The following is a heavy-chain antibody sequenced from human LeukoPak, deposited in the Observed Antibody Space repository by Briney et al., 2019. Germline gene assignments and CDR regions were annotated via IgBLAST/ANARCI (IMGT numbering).Heavy chain of an antibody. V-gene: IGHV1-18*01. J-gene: IGHJ6*03. Sequence: GASVKVSCKASGYTFTSYGISWVRQAPGQGLEWMGWISGYNGNTNYAQNLQGGVTMTTDRSTRTVYMDLRSLRADDTDVYYCAFSSYYLQCNYYYMDLWGKGTTVTVSS. CDR3: AFSSYYLQCNYYYMDL. D-gene: IGHD1-26*01. CDR1: GYTFTSYG. CDR2: ISGYNGNT.